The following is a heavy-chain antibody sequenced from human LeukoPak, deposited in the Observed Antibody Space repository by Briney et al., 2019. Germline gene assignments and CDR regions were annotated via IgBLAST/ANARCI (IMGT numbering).Heavy chain of an antibody. CDR2: IYPGDSDT. CDR3: ARQRYCTNGVCPNNWFDP. Sequence: GESLKISCKGSGYSFTSYWIGWVRQMPGKGLEWMGIIYPGDSDTRYSPSFQGQVTTSADKSISTAYLQWSSLKASDTAMYYCARQRYCTNGVCPNNWFDPWGQGTLVTVSS. V-gene: IGHV5-51*01. CDR1: GYSFTSYW. J-gene: IGHJ5*02. D-gene: IGHD2-8*01.